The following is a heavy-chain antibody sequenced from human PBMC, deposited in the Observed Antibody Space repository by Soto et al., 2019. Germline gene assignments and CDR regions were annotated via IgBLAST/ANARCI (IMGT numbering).Heavy chain of an antibody. Sequence: EVQLMESGGGLVQPGRSLRLSCAASGFTFDDYAMHWVRQAPGKGLEWVSGISWNSGSIGYADSVKGRFTISRDNAKNSLYLQMNSLRAKDTALYYCAKDRGIDRIAAAGINYYYGMDVWGQGTTVTVSS. J-gene: IGHJ6*02. CDR2: ISWNSGSI. V-gene: IGHV3-9*01. CDR1: GFTFDDYA. CDR3: AKDRGIDRIAAAGINYYYGMDV. D-gene: IGHD6-13*01.